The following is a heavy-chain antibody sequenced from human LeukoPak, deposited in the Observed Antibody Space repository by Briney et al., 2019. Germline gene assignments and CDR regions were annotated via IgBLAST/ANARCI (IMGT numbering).Heavy chain of an antibody. J-gene: IGHJ4*02. CDR2: ISAYNGNT. CDR1: GYTFTSYG. Sequence: ASVKVSCKASGYTFTSYGISWVRQAPGQGLEWMGWISAYNGNTNYAQKLQGRVTMTTDTSTSTAYMELRSLRSDDTAVYYCARRDYYDSSGYYRFDYWGQGTLVTVSS. V-gene: IGHV1-18*01. D-gene: IGHD3-22*01. CDR3: ARRDYYDSSGYYRFDY.